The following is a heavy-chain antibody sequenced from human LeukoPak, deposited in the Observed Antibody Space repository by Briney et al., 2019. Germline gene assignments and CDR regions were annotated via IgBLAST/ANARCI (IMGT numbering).Heavy chain of an antibody. CDR2: ISTTSSSI. CDR1: GFIFSGYN. D-gene: IGHD5-12*01. Sequence: GGSVRLSCAASGFIFSGYNMNWVRQAPGKGLEWVSSISTTSSSIYYADSVKGRLTISRDNAKNSLYLQMNSLRAEDTAVYYCATEWLRRPFDNWGQGTLVTVS. CDR3: ATEWLRRPFDN. J-gene: IGHJ4*02. V-gene: IGHV3-21*01.